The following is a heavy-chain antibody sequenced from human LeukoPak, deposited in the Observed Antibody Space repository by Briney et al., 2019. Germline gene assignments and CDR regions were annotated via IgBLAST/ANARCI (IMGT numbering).Heavy chain of an antibody. V-gene: IGHV3-23*01. CDR1: GFPFSSYA. Sequence: GGSLRLSCAASGFPFSSYAMTWVRQAPGKGLEWVSLISGSAGSTYYADSVKGRFTISRDNSKNTLFLQMNSLRAEDTAVYYCARGGYSSSWYHFDYWGQGTLVTVSS. D-gene: IGHD6-13*01. CDR3: ARGGYSSSWYHFDY. J-gene: IGHJ4*02. CDR2: ISGSAGST.